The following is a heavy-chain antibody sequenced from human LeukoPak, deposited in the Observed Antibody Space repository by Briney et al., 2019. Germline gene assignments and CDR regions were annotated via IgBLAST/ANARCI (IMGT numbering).Heavy chain of an antibody. CDR3: AKTGMLRRVGYLDV. V-gene: IGHV3-30*18. J-gene: IGHJ6*04. CDR1: GFIFSDYG. Sequence: GGSLRLSCVASGFIFSDYGIQWVRQAPGKGLEWVAVIAYDGNNTYYGDSVRGRFTISRDNSKKMVYLEMNSLRVEDTAVYYCAKTGMLRRVGYLDVWGKGTAVIVSS. CDR2: IAYDGNNT. D-gene: IGHD1-1*01.